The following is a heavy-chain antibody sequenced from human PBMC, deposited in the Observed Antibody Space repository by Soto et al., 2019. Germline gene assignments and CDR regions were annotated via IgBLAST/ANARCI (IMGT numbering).Heavy chain of an antibody. J-gene: IGHJ2*01. V-gene: IGHV3-30*18. Sequence: QVPLVESGGGVVQPGRSLRLSCAASGITFSDYGMHWVRQAPGKGLEWVAVISHHGNSHYHADSVKVRFTVSIDNSKNTLDLQMTRLRAEESVVYGCVKGAGTVEFLEWRTLMLWGRGTLVTGSS. CDR1: GITFSDYG. CDR3: VKGAGTVEFLEWRTLML. CDR2: ISHHGNSH. D-gene: IGHD3-3*01.